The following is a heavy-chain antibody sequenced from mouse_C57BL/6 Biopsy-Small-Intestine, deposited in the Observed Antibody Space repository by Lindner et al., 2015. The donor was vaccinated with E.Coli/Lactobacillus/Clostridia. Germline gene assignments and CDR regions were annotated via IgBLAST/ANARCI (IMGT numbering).Heavy chain of an antibody. J-gene: IGHJ4*01. D-gene: IGHD6-1*01. CDR1: GNTFTGYY. CDR2: VNPDSGGT. Sequence: SLKVSCKASGNTFTGYYLHWVRQAPGQGLEWMGWVNPDSGGTNYAQKFQGRVTMTRDTSISTAYMEVSGLRSDDTAVYFCASSNCTSASCYYIFDYWGQGTLVTVSS. V-gene: IGHV1-53*01. CDR3: ASSNCTSASCYYIFDY.